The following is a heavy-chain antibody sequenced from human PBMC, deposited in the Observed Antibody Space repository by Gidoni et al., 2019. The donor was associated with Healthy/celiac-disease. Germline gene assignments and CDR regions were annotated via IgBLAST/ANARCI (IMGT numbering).Heavy chain of an antibody. D-gene: IGHD5-12*01. CDR3: ASGPPYSGYEIVPEYYFDY. CDR1: GGTFSSYA. CDR2: IIPIFGTA. V-gene: IGHV1-69*01. J-gene: IGHJ4*02. Sequence: QVQLVQSGAEVKKPGSSVKVSCKASGGTFSSYAISWVRQAPGQGLEWMGGIIPIFGTANYAQKFQGRVTITADESTSTAYMELSSLRSEDTAVYYCASGPPYSGYEIVPEYYFDYWGQGTLVTVSS.